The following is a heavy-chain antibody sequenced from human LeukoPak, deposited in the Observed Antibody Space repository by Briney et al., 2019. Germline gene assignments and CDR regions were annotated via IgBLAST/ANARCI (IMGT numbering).Heavy chain of an antibody. CDR1: GFTFDDYG. D-gene: IGHD3/OR15-3a*01. J-gene: IGHJ6*03. V-gene: IGHV3-20*04. Sequence: PGGSLRLSCAASGFTFDDYGMSWVRQAPGKGLEWVSGINWNGGSTGYADSVKGRFTISRDNAKNSLYLQMNSLRAEDTALYYCAREGASFFALRFYYYMDVWGKGTTVTVSS. CDR2: INWNGGST. CDR3: AREGASFFALRFYYYMDV.